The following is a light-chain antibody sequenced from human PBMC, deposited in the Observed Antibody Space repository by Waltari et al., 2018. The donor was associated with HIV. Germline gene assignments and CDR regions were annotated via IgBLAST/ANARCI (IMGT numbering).Light chain of an antibody. CDR3: QASDTWTV. V-gene: IGLV3-1*01. J-gene: IGLJ2*01. CDR1: KLGDKY. Sequence: SYELTQPPSVSVSPGQTASITCSGDKLGDKYVSWYQQRPGQSPVLLIYQGTKRPSGIPERFSGSNSGNTATLTISGAQAMDESDYYCQASDTWTVFGGGTKLTVL. CDR2: QGT.